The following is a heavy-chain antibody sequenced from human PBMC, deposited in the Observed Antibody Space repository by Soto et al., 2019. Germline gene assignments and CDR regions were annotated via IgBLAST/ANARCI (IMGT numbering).Heavy chain of an antibody. J-gene: IGHJ4*02. D-gene: IGHD6-13*01. CDR3: ARDRQSTPWYAADY. CDR1: GFTFSSYS. CDR2: ISGSGGYI. V-gene: IGHV3-21*01. Sequence: GGALRLSCEGSGFTFSSYSMNWVRQAPGKGLEWVSSISGSGGYIYYADSVKGRFTISRDNAKNSLYLQMTSLRDEDTALYYCARDRQSTPWYAADYWGQGSLVTVSS.